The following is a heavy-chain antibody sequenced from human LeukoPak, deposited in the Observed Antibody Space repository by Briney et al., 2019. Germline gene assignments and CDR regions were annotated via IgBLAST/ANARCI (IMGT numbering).Heavy chain of an antibody. CDR2: ISGSGGST. J-gene: IGHJ4*02. V-gene: IGHV3-23*01. Sequence: GGSLRLSCAASGFTFSSYAMSWVRQAPGKGLEWVSAISGSGGSTYYADSVKGRFTNSRDNSKNTLYLQMDSLRAEDTAVYYCAKSRGRVVVVAANDYWGQGTLVTVPS. CDR1: GFTFSSYA. D-gene: IGHD2-15*01. CDR3: AKSRGRVVVVAANDY.